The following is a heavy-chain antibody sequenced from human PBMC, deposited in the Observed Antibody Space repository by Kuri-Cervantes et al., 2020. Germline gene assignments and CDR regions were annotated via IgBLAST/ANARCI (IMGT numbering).Heavy chain of an antibody. CDR3: AGASGSGSSGSGYYYYMDV. V-gene: IGHV3-20*01. J-gene: IGHJ6*03. Sequence: GGSLRLSCAASGFTFDDYGMSWVRQAPGKGLEWVSGITWNGGTTGYADSVKGRFTISRDNAKISLYVQMNSLRVEDTALYPCAGASGSGSSGSGYYYYMDVWGKGTTVTVSS. D-gene: IGHD3-10*01. CDR1: GFTFDDYG. CDR2: ITWNGGTT.